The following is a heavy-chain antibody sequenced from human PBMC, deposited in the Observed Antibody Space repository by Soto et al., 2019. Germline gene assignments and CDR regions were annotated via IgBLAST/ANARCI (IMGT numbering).Heavy chain of an antibody. CDR3: AKLGFVLMELYYFHQ. Sequence: VGSLRLSCTASGFTFSSYAMSWVRQAPGKELEWVSTISGNSGKTNYAESVKGRFSIPRDNSKNTVHLQLDSLRAEDTAVYFCAKLGFVLMELYYFHQWGHGTLVTVSS. CDR2: ISGNSGKT. CDR1: GFTFSSYA. V-gene: IGHV3-23*01. D-gene: IGHD2-8*01. J-gene: IGHJ4*01.